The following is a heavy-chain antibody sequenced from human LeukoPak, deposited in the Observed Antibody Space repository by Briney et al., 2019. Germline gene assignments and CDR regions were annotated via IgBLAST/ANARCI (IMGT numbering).Heavy chain of an antibody. J-gene: IGHJ4*02. Sequence: GGSLRLSCAASGFTFSTYSMNWVRQTPGKGLEWISYIGGGGNIIYYTDSVKGRFTISRHNAKNSLYLQMNSLRAEDTAVYYCARDNYGSGSYSWSKRLDYWGQGTLVTVSS. D-gene: IGHD3-10*01. V-gene: IGHV3-48*04. CDR3: ARDNYGSGSYSWSKRLDY. CDR1: GFTFSTYS. CDR2: IGGGGNII.